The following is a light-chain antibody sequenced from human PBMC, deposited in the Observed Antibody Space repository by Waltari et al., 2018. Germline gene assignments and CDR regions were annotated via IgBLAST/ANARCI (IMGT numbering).Light chain of an antibody. CDR2: EVT. J-gene: IGLJ2*01. Sequence: QSALTQPASVSGSPGQSITISCTGTSHDVGNYDLFSCYQQPQGKAPKLIIYEVTKRPSGFSNRFSGSKSGNTASLTISGLHTEDEGDYYCCSYSGDLSFGVVFGGGTKLTVL. V-gene: IGLV2-23*02. CDR3: CSYSGDLSFGVV. CDR1: SHDVGNYDL.